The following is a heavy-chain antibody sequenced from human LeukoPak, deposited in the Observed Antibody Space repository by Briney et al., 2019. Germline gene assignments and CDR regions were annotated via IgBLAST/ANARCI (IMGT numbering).Heavy chain of an antibody. J-gene: IGHJ5*02. CDR2: IYYSGST. CDR1: GGSISSGDYY. CDR3: ARGKSDYSNYVMNWLDP. V-gene: IGHV4-30-4*08. Sequence: TPSETLSLTCTVSGGSISSGDYYWSWIRQPPGKGLEWIGYIYYSGSTYYNPSLKSRVAISVDTSKNQFSLKLSSVTAADTAVYYCARGKSDYSNYVMNWLDPWGQGTLVTVSS. D-gene: IGHD4-11*01.